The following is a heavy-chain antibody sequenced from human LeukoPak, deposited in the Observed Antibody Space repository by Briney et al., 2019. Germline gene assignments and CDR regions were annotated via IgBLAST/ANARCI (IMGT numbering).Heavy chain of an antibody. J-gene: IGHJ4*02. CDR2: ISGHNGNT. Sequence: ASVKVSCETSGYTFINYGINWVRQAPGQGLECMGWISGHNGNTNYAQKLQGRVTMTTDTSTSTAYMELRSLRSDDTAVYYCARDLRRSSGWYDYWGQGTLVTVSS. CDR1: GYTFINYG. V-gene: IGHV1-18*01. D-gene: IGHD6-19*01. CDR3: ARDLRRSSGWYDY.